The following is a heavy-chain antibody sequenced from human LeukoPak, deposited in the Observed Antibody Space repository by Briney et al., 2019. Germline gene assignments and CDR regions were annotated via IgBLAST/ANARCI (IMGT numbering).Heavy chain of an antibody. CDR1: GGTLSRYA. CDR3: ARGGAPIFYYYMDV. D-gene: IGHD4/OR15-4a*01. J-gene: IGHJ6*03. CDR2: IIASFGTA. V-gene: IGHV1-69*13. Sequence: ASVKVSCKASGGTLSRYAISWVRQAPGQGLEWMGGIIASFGTANYAQKFQGRVTISADESSGTAYMELSSLRSDDTAVYYCARGGAPIFYYYMDVWGKGTTVTVSS.